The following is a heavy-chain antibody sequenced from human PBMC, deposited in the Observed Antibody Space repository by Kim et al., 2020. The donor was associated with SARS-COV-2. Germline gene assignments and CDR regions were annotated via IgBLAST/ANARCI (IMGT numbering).Heavy chain of an antibody. Sequence: GSTNYSPSLKSRVTISVDTSKNQYSLKLSYVTAADTAVYYCDLYYYGMDVWGQGTTVTVSS. CDR2: GST. CDR3: DLYYYGMDV. J-gene: IGHJ6*02. V-gene: IGHV4-34*01.